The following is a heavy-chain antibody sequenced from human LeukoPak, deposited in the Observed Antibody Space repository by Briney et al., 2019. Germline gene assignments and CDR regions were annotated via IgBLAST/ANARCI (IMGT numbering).Heavy chain of an antibody. Sequence: SETLSLTCTVSGGSVSSGSYYWGWIRQPPGKGLEWIGNIYYSGSTYYNPSLKSRVTISVETSKNQFSLKLSSVTAADTAVYYCARFARSGWYYFDYWGQGTLVTVSS. CDR1: GGSVSSGSYY. V-gene: IGHV4-39*07. CDR2: IYYSGST. J-gene: IGHJ4*02. CDR3: ARFARSGWYYFDY. D-gene: IGHD6-19*01.